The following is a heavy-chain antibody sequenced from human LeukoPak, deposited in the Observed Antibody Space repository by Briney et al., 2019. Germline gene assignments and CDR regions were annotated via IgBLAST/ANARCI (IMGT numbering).Heavy chain of an antibody. CDR2: IGGSGYST. D-gene: IGHD6-19*01. V-gene: IGHV3-23*01. Sequence: PGGSLRLSCVGSGFTFSSYTMNWVRRAPGKGLEWVATIGGSGYSTYYPASVKGRIIVSRDNSKNTLFLQMDRLRGDDTAVYYCAKAITSHVAGYYFDYWGQGTLVTVSS. J-gene: IGHJ4*02. CDR3: AKAITSHVAGYYFDY. CDR1: GFTFSSYT.